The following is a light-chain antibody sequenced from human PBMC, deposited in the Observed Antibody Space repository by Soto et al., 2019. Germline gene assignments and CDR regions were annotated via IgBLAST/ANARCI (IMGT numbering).Light chain of an antibody. J-gene: IGKJ1*01. CDR3: QQYKSYSPT. V-gene: IGKV1-5*03. CDR1: QSISTW. CDR2: KAS. Sequence: DIQMTHSPSTLSASVGDRVTITCRASQSISTWLAWYQQEPGKAPKLLIHKASSLQSGVPSRFSGSGSGTDFTLTISSLHPDDFATYYCQQYKSYSPTFGQGTRVEIK.